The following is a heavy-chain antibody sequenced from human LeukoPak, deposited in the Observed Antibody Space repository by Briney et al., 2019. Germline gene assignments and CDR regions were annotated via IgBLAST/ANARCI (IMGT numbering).Heavy chain of an antibody. D-gene: IGHD1-26*01. J-gene: IGHJ4*02. CDR2: IYSGGST. Sequence: GGSLRLSCAASGFTVSSNYMSWVRQAPGKGLEWVSVIYSGGSTYYSDSVKGRFTISRDNSKNTLYLQMNSLRAEDTAVYYCARGNIVGASNFDYWGQGTLVTVSS. V-gene: IGHV3-53*01. CDR3: ARGNIVGASNFDY. CDR1: GFTVSSNY.